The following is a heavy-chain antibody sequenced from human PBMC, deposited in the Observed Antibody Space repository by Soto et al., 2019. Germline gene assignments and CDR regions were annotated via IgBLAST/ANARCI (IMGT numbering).Heavy chain of an antibody. V-gene: IGHV1-69*12. D-gene: IGHD6-19*01. J-gene: IGHJ6*02. CDR1: GGTFSSYA. CDR3: ARARIAVAGKKNQAGVYYYYGMDV. CDR2: IIPIFGTA. Sequence: QVQLVQSGAEVKKPGSSVKVSCKASGGTFSSYAISWVRQAPGQGLEWMGGIIPIFGTANYAQKFQGRVTITADESTSTAYMELSSLRSEDTAVYYCARARIAVAGKKNQAGVYYYYGMDVWGQGTAVTVSS.